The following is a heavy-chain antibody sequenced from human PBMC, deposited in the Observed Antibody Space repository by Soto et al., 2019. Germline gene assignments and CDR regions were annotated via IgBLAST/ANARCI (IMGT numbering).Heavy chain of an antibody. CDR2: ISSSSSYT. J-gene: IGHJ4*02. D-gene: IGHD3-10*01. V-gene: IGHV3-11*06. CDR3: AKDLIRGDGYEDPDY. Sequence: PGGSLRLSCAASGFTFSDYYMSWIRQAPGKGLEWVSYISSSSSYTNYADSVKGRFTISRDNAKNSLYLQMNSLRAEDTAVYYCAKDLIRGDGYEDPDYWGQGTLVTVSS. CDR1: GFTFSDYY.